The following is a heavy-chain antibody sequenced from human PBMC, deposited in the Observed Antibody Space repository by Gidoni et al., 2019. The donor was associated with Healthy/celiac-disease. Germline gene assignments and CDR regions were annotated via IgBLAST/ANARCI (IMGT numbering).Heavy chain of an antibody. CDR2: INAGNGNT. Sequence: QVQLVQSGAEVKKPGASVKVSCKAPGYTFTSYAMHWVRQAPGQRIEWMAWINAGNGNTKYSQKFQGRVTITRDTSASTAYMELSSLRSEDTAVYYCARGGSNKLFDYWGQGTLVTVSS. D-gene: IGHD6-13*01. J-gene: IGHJ4*02. V-gene: IGHV1-3*01. CDR3: ARGGSNKLFDY. CDR1: GYTFTSYA.